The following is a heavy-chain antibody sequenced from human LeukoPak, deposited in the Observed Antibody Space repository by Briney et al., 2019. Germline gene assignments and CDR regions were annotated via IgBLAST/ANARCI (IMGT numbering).Heavy chain of an antibody. CDR1: GFSFSSYA. V-gene: IGHV3-23*01. D-gene: IGHD5-18*01. CDR3: ARGGGYSYSYYFDY. J-gene: IGHJ4*02. Sequence: GGSLRLSCAASGFSFSSYAMSWVRQAPGKGLEWVSAMSGSGGSRYYADSVKGRFTISRDNSKNTLYVQMNSPRAEDTAVYYCARGGGYSYSYYFDYWGQGSLVTVSS. CDR2: MSGSGGSR.